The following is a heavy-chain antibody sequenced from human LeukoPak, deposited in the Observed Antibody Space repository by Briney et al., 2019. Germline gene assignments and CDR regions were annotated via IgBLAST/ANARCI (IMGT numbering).Heavy chain of an antibody. CDR1: GCTFTTHY. CDR2: IDPSGDST. CDR3: ARVAVDTAAPFDY. V-gene: IGHV1-46*01. Sequence: ASVKVSCKASGCTFTTHYMHWVRQAPGQGLEWMGIIDPSGDSTTDAQKFQGRVTVTRDTSTSTVYMELSSLRSEDTAVYYCARVAVDTAAPFDYWGQGTLVTVSS. J-gene: IGHJ4*02. D-gene: IGHD5-18*01.